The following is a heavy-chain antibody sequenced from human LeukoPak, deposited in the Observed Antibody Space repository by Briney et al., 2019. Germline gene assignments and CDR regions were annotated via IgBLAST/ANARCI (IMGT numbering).Heavy chain of an antibody. CDR1: GYSINNGFY. CDR2: MYYNGKT. V-gene: IGHV4-38-2*02. Sequence: SETLSLTCTVSGYSINNGFYWDWIRQPPGRGLEWIGGMYYNGKTYYNPSLKSRVHISPDTSKNHFSLKLSSVTAADTAVYYCARARRDVAEAMDWGQGTLVTVSS. J-gene: IGHJ4*02. CDR3: ARARRDVAEAMD. D-gene: IGHD1-14*01.